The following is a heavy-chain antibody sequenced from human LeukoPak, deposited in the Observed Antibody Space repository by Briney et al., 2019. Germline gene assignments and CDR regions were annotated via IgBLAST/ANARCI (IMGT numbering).Heavy chain of an antibody. CDR1: GYTFTGYY. Sequence: ASXXVSCKASGYTFTGYYLHWVRQAPGQGLEWMGWINPNSGGTNYAQKFQGRVTMTRDTSISTAYMELSRLRSDDTAVYYCASGTLQRGYSGYGGEYYFDYWGQGTLVTVSS. J-gene: IGHJ4*02. CDR3: ASGTLQRGYSGYGGEYYFDY. V-gene: IGHV1-2*02. CDR2: INPNSGGT. D-gene: IGHD5-12*01.